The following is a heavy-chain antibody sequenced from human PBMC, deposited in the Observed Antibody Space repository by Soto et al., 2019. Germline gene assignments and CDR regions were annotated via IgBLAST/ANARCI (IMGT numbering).Heavy chain of an antibody. V-gene: IGHV4-28*01. D-gene: IGHD1-26*01. CDR3: ARREIQGPIDY. Sequence: QVQLQESGPGLVKPSDTLSLTCAVSGYSISSSNWWGWIRQPPGKGLEWIGYIYYSGTTYYNPSLKSRVTMSVDTPKNPFSLKLTSVTAVDTAVYYCARREIQGPIDYWGQGTLVTVSS. CDR2: IYYSGTT. J-gene: IGHJ4*02. CDR1: GYSISSSNW.